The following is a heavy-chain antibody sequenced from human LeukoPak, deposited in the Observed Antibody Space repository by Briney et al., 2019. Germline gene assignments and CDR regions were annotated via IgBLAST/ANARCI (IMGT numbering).Heavy chain of an antibody. J-gene: IGHJ6*02. Sequence: GESLKISCKGSGYRFTSYWIGWVRQMPGTGLEWMGIINPGDSDTRYSPSFQGQVTISADKSISTAYLQWSSLKASDTAMYYCARHPDCTRTSCYVDYYGMDVWGQGTTVTVSS. CDR1: GYRFTSYW. D-gene: IGHD2-2*01. CDR3: ARHPDCTRTSCYVDYYGMDV. V-gene: IGHV5-51*01. CDR2: INPGDSDT.